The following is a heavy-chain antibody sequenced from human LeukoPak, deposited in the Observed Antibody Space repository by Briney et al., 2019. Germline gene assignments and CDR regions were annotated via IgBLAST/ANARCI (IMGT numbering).Heavy chain of an antibody. CDR3: ASQSYGLFDY. CDR1: GGSISSSSYY. Sequence: SETLSLTCTVSGGSISSSSYYWGWIRQPPGKGLEWIGSIYYSGSTYYNPSLKSRVTISVDTSKNQFSLKLSSVTAADTAVYYCASQSYGLFDYWGQGTLVTVSS. D-gene: IGHD3-10*01. V-gene: IGHV4-39*07. CDR2: IYYSGST. J-gene: IGHJ4*02.